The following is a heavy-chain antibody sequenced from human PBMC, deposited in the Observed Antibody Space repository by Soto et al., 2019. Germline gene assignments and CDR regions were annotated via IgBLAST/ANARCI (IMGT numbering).Heavy chain of an antibody. V-gene: IGHV1-8*01. CDR1: GYTFTSYD. D-gene: IGHD5-12*01. CDR2: MNPNSGNT. CDR3: ARGGVGSGYGFYYMDV. J-gene: IGHJ6*03. Sequence: ASVKVSCKASGYTFTSYDINWVRQATGQGLEWMGWMNPNSGNTGYAQKFQGRVTMTRNTSISTAYMELSSLRSEDTAVYYCARGGVGSGYGFYYMDVWGKGTTVTVSS.